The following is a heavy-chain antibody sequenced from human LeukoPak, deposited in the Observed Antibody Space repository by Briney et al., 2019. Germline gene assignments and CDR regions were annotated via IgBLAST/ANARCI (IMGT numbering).Heavy chain of an antibody. Sequence: GGSLRLSCAASGFTFSRYEMNWVRQAPGKGLGWVSYISSRSSTIYYADSVKGQFTISRDNAKTSLYLQMNSLRAEDTGIYYCARDYGYYGFDDWGQGTLVTVSS. CDR1: GFTFSRYE. CDR2: ISSRSSTI. D-gene: IGHD4-17*01. J-gene: IGHJ4*02. V-gene: IGHV3-48*03. CDR3: ARDYGYYGFDD.